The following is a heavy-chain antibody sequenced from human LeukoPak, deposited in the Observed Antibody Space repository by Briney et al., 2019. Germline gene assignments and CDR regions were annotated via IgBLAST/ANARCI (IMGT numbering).Heavy chain of an antibody. CDR3: ARDSSGPLY. V-gene: IGHV3-66*01. D-gene: IGHD6-19*01. J-gene: IGHJ4*02. CDR1: GFTVSNNY. CDR2: IYSGAGT. Sequence: GGSLRLSCAASGFTVSNNYMSWVRQAPGKGLEWVSVIYSGAGTYYADSVKGRFTISRDNSKNTLYLQMNGLTAEDTAVYYCARDSSGPLYWGQGTLVTVSS.